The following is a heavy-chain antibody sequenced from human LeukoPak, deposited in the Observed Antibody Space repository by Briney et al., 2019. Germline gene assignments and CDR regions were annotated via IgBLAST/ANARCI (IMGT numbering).Heavy chain of an antibody. D-gene: IGHD2-2*01. CDR3: ERLYQHCSSTYGPVDY. Sequence: GGCLSLSCATSGFILSKYWMGWVRQAPGKGLEWVANIKKDGRETNYMDSVKGRLTISRDDAKNSLYLQMNSLRVEDTAVYDCERLYQHCSSTYGPVDYYGQGNLVSVSS. V-gene: IGHV3-7*01. CDR1: GFILSKYW. J-gene: IGHJ4*02. CDR2: IKKDGRET.